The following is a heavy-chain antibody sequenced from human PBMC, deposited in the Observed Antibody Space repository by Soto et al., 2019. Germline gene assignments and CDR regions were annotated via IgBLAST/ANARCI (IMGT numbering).Heavy chain of an antibody. V-gene: IGHV4-39*07. J-gene: IGHJ5*02. CDR1: GGSMSTSEYY. Sequence: PSETLSLTCTVSGGSMSTSEYYWGWIRQTPGKGLEYIGNIDYRGTASYNPSLESRVTISTDTSKNQFSLKLSSVTAADTAVSYCARDQLEGNWFDPWGQGTLVTVSS. CDR3: ARDQLEGNWFDP. D-gene: IGHD1-1*01. CDR2: IDYRGTA.